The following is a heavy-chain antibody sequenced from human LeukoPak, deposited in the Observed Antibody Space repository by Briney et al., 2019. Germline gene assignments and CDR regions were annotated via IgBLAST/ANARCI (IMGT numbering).Heavy chain of an antibody. CDR1: GYTLTELP. V-gene: IGHV1-24*01. D-gene: IGHD2/OR15-2a*01. Sequence: ASVKVSCEVYGYTLTELPMHWVRQAPGKGLEWMGGFDPEDGETIYAQRFQGRVTMTDDTSTETAYMELSSLRSDDTAVYYCSTLRESDVWGQGTTVTVSS. J-gene: IGHJ6*02. CDR2: FDPEDGET. CDR3: STLRESDV.